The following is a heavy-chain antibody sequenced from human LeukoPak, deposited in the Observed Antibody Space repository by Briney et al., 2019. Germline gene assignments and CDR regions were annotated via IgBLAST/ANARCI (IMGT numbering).Heavy chain of an antibody. V-gene: IGHV3-53*04. D-gene: IGHD2/OR15-2a*01. CDR2: IYRGGDT. CDR3: ASRMTF. Sequence: PGGSLRLSCEASGVTVSSDYMSWVRQAPGKGLQWVSVIYRGGDTYYADSVKGRFTIYRHNSENTLYLQMSSLRTEDTAIYYCASRMTFGGPGTLVTVSS. CDR1: GVTVSSDY. J-gene: IGHJ4*02.